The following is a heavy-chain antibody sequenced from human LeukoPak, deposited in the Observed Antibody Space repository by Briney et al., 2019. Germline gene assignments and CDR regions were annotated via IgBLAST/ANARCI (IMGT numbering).Heavy chain of an antibody. J-gene: IGHJ4*02. CDR1: GFTFSSYG. D-gene: IGHD1-26*01. CDR2: IRYDGSNK. V-gene: IGHV3-30*02. CDR3: AALGDSIY. Sequence: GGSLRLSCAASGFTFSSYGMHWVRQAPGKGLEWVAFIRYDGSNKYYADSVKGRFTISREDAKNYFFLQMNSLRAGDTAVYFCAALGDSIYWGQGTLVTVSS.